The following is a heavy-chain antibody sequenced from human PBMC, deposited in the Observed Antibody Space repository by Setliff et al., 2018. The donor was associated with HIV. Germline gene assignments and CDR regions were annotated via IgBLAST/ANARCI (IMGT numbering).Heavy chain of an antibody. J-gene: IGHJ6*03. CDR2: IRCDGSNE. CDR1: GFTFSSYG. Sequence: GGSLRLSCAASGFTFSSYGMHWVRQAPGKGLEWVAFIRCDGSNEYYADSVKGRFTISRDNAKNTLYLQMNSLRAEDTAVYYCAKDGVAAAGTGGYYYMDVWGKGTTVTVSS. CDR3: AKDGVAAAGTGGYYYMDV. D-gene: IGHD6-13*01. V-gene: IGHV3-30*02.